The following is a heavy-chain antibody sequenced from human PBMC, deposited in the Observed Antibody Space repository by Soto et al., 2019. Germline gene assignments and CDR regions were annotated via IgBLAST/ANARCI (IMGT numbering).Heavy chain of an antibody. V-gene: IGHV1-69*02. CDR1: GDTFSFYT. CDR2: INPILSMS. D-gene: IGHD3-10*01. Sequence: QVQLVQSGAEVKKPGSSVKVSCKASGDTFSFYTINWVRQAPGLGLEWVGRINPILSMSNYAQKFQGRVTMTAHKSTDPAYMELRSRRSEDRAMYYCAASYGSGYRAFDYWGQGALFTVSS. CDR3: AASYGSGYRAFDY. J-gene: IGHJ4*02.